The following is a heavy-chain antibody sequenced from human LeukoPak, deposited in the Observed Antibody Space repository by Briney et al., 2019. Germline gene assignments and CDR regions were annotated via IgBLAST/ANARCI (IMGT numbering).Heavy chain of an antibody. J-gene: IGHJ4*02. CDR2: VSGSGGTT. V-gene: IGHV3-23*01. D-gene: IGHD6-13*01. CDR1: GFTFSSYA. Sequence: GGSLRLSCAASGFTFSSYAMSWVRQAPGKGLEWVSGVSGSGGTTYYADSVKGRFTISRDNSKNTLYLQMNSLRAEDTAVYYCAKRGGGSSWYYFDYWGQGTLVTVSS. CDR3: AKRGGGSSWYYFDY.